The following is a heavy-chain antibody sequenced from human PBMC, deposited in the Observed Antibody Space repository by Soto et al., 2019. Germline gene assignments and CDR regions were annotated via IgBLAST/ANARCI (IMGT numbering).Heavy chain of an antibody. V-gene: IGHV5-51*01. CDR1: GYSFSDYW. J-gene: IGHJ2*01. CDR3: ARPPTMNHLIPGDWYFDI. CDR2: IYPDDSRT. D-gene: IGHD1-1*01. Sequence: PGESLKISCRGSGYSFSDYWIAWMRQMPGKGLEWVGTIYPDDSRTTYSPSFEGQVIISADTSTSTAYLQWTSLKASDTALYYCARPPTMNHLIPGDWYFDIWGRGTLVTVSS.